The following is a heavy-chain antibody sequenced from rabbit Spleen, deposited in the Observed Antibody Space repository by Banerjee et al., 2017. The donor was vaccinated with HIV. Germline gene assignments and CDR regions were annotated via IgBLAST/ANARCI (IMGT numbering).Heavy chain of an antibody. CDR2: INTGSGSN. J-gene: IGHJ4*01. CDR1: GFSFSSSYY. Sequence: QEQLVESGGGLVQPEGSLTLTCTASGFSFSSSYYMCWVRQAPGKGLEWIGCINTGSGSNFYASWVKGRFTISKTSSTTVTLQMTSLTAADTATYFCARDGFDGAGDGEFNLWGPGTLVTVS. D-gene: IGHD2-1*01. CDR3: ARDGFDGAGDGEFNL. V-gene: IGHV1S45*01.